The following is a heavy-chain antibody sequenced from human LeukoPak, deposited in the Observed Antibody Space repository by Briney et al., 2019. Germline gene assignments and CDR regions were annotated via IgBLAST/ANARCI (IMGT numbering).Heavy chain of an antibody. D-gene: IGHD3/OR15-3a*01. CDR1: GYPFRNAW. Sequence: GRSLRLSCAASGYPFRNAWLSCARQPPGKGLEWVGRLNSKTDGGTTAYAAPEKGRYTISSDESKKTRYQQMNSLKPDDTAVYYCTTQVLDWYYDYMVVWGKGTTVTVSS. CDR3: TTQVLDWYYDYMVV. J-gene: IGHJ6*03. V-gene: IGHV3-15*01. CDR2: LNSKTDGGTT.